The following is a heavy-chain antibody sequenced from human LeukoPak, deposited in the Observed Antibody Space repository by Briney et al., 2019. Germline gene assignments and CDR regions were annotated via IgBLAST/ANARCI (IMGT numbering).Heavy chain of an antibody. CDR1: GFTFTSSA. V-gene: IGHV1-58*01. CDR3: AAESLGGYAFDI. Sequence: SVKVSCKASGFTFTSSAVQWVRQARGQRLEWIGWIVVGSGNTNYAQKFQERVTITRDMSTSTAYMELSSLRSEDTAVYYCAAESLGGYAFDIWGQGTMVTVSS. CDR2: IVVGSGNT. D-gene: IGHD2-15*01. J-gene: IGHJ3*02.